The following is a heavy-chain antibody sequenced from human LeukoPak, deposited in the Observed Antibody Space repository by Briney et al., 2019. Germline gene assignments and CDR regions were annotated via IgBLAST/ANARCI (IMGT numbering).Heavy chain of an antibody. V-gene: IGHV3-30*18. CDR3: AKYRTSSITMVRGVMDV. Sequence: RPGGSLRLSCAASGFTFSSYGMHWDRQAPGKGLEWVAVISYDGSNKYYADSVKGRFTISRDNSKNTLYLQMNSLRAEDTAVYYCAKYRTSSITMVRGVMDVWGQGTTVTVSS. J-gene: IGHJ6*02. CDR2: ISYDGSNK. CDR1: GFTFSSYG. D-gene: IGHD3-10*01.